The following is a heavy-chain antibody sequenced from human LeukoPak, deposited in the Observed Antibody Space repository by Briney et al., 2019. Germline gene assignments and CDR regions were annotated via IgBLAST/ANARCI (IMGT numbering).Heavy chain of an antibody. CDR2: ISYDGSNK. Sequence: PGGSLRLSCAASGFTFSSYAMPWVRQAPGKGLEWVAVISYDGSNKYYADSVKGRFTISRDNSKNTLYLQMNSLRAEDTAVYYCARDPVNCSGGSCYSDGFYFDYWGQGTLVTVSS. CDR3: ARDPVNCSGGSCYSDGFYFDY. CDR1: GFTFSSYA. D-gene: IGHD2-15*01. J-gene: IGHJ4*02. V-gene: IGHV3-30-3*01.